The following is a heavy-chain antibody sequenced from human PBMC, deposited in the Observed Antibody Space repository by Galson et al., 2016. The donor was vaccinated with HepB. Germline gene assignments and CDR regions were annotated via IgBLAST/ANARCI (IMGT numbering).Heavy chain of an antibody. D-gene: IGHD6-25*01. Sequence: SVKVSCKASGDTFTGYYIHWVRQAPGQGLEWMAWLSANSGATNYAQKFQGWVTMTRDTSISTAYMELTSLTSDATAIYYCATSPGDRSGWGACNILGQGTLVTVSS. CDR3: ATSPGDRSGWGACNI. CDR1: GDTFTGYY. J-gene: IGHJ3*02. CDR2: LSANSGAT. V-gene: IGHV1-2*04.